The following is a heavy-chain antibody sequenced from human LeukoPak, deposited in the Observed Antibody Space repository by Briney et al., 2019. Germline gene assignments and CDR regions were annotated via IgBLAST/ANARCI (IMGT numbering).Heavy chain of an antibody. CDR2: INPNSGGT. CDR1: GYTFTGYY. D-gene: IGHD6-25*01. J-gene: IGHJ4*02. CDR3: ARDQWGDLAAPFDY. V-gene: IGHV1-2*02. Sequence: ASVKVSCKASGYTFTGYYMHWVRQAPGQGLEWMGWINPNSGGTNYAQKFQGRITMTRDTSISTAYMELSRLRSDDTAVYYCARDQWGDLAAPFDYWGQGTLVTVSS.